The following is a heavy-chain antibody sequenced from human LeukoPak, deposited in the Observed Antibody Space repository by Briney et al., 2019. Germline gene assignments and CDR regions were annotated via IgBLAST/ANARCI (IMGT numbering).Heavy chain of an antibody. J-gene: IGHJ4*02. CDR2: IRQDGVLN. CDR3: AKSGEDYYFDY. CDR1: GFTFSSYW. V-gene: IGHV3-7*01. Sequence: PGGSLRLSCEASGFTFSSYWMSWVRQAPGKGLEWVATIRQDGVLNHCVDSVKGRFTVSRDNSKNTLYLQMNSLRAEDTAVYYCAKSGEDYYFDYWGQGTLVTVSS. D-gene: IGHD1-14*01.